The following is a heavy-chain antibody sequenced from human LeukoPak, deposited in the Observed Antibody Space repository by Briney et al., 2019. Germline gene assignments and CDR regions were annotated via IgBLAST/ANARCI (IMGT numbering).Heavy chain of an antibody. V-gene: IGHV1-18*01. CDR1: GYTFTSYG. J-gene: IGHJ6*03. D-gene: IGHD4-17*01. CDR3: ARATVTVLYYYYYMDV. Sequence: GASVKVSCKASGYTFTSYGISWVRQAPGQGLEWMGWISAYNGNTNYAQKLQGRVTMTTDTSTSTAYMELRSLRSDDTAVYYCARATVTVLYYYYYMDVWGKGTTVTVSS. CDR2: ISAYNGNT.